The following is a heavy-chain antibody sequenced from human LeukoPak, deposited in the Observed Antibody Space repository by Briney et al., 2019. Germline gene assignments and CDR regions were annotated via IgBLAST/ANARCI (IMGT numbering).Heavy chain of an antibody. V-gene: IGHV3-11*04. D-gene: IGHD1-26*01. CDR1: GFTFSDYY. Sequence: GGSLRLSCAASGFTFSDYYMSWIRQAPGKGLEWVSYISSSDSTIYYADSVKGRFTISRDNAKNSLYLQMNSLRAEDTAIYYYARGGSYYRPDYWGQGTLGTVSS. CDR3: ARGGSYYRPDY. J-gene: IGHJ4*02. CDR2: ISSSDSTI.